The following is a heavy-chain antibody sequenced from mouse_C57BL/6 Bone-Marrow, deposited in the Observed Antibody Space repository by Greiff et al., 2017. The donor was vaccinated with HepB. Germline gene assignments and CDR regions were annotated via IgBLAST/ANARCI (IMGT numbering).Heavy chain of an antibody. CDR2: IWSGGST. D-gene: IGHD2-1*01. CDR1: GFSLTSYG. J-gene: IGHJ1*03. Sequence: QVQLQQSGPGLVQPSQSLSITCTVSGFSLTSYGVHWVRQSPGKGLEWLGVIWSGGSTDYNAAFISRLSTSKDNSKSQVFFKMNSLQADDTAIYYCARNPDYGNFPYWYFDVWGTGTTVTVSS. V-gene: IGHV2-2*01. CDR3: ARNPDYGNFPYWYFDV.